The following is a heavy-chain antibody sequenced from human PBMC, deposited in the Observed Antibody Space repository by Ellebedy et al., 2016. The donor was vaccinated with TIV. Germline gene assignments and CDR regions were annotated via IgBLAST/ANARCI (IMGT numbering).Heavy chain of an antibody. D-gene: IGHD1-26*01. CDR3: ATVGVGADDAFDI. V-gene: IGHV1-3*01. Sequence: ASVKVSCKASGGTFSSYAISWVRQAPGQRLEWMGWINAGNGNTKYSQKFQGRVTITRDTSASTAYMELSSLRSEDTAVYYCATVGVGADDAFDIWGQGTMVTVSS. CDR1: GGTFSSYA. CDR2: INAGNGNT. J-gene: IGHJ3*02.